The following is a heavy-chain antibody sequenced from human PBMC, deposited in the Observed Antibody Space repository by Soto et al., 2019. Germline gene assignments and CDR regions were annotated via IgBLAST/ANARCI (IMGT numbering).Heavy chain of an antibody. CDR1: GFTFSSYA. CDR2: ISYDGSNK. V-gene: IGHV3-30-3*01. Sequence: ESGGGVVQPGRSLRISCAASGFTFSSYAMHWVRQAPGKGLEWVAVISYDGSNKYYADSVKGRFTISRDNSKNTLYLQMNSLRAEDTAVYYCARDRVSPWIQLPAYWGQGTLVTVSS. J-gene: IGHJ4*02. D-gene: IGHD5-18*01. CDR3: ARDRVSPWIQLPAY.